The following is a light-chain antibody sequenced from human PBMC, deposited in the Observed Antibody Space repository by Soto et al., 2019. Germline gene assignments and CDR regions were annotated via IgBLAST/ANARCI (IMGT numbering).Light chain of an antibody. J-gene: IGKJ1*01. CDR3: QKYDSAPWT. CDR2: SAS. CDR1: HGIGNS. Sequence: IPMTQSPSSLSASVGDRVIITCRASHGIGNSLAWYQQKAGRVPKLLMHSASTLLSGVPSRFSGSGSGTDFTLTISSLQPEDVATYYCQKYDSAPWTFGQGTKVEIK. V-gene: IGKV1-27*01.